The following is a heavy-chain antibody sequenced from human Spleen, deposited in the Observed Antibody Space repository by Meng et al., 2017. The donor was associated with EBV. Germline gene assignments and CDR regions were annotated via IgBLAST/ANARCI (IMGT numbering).Heavy chain of an antibody. CDR1: WFSLSTRGVV. Sequence: QIPLTELGPPLVKPTPTPTLTCTFSWFSLSTRGVVVGWIRQPPGKALEWLALIYWDDDTRYSPSLKSRLTITKDTSKNQVVLTMTNMDPVDTATYYCAHIIVARPVDSWGQGTLVTVSS. J-gene: IGHJ4*02. D-gene: IGHD6-6*01. CDR3: AHIIVARPVDS. V-gene: IGHV2-5*02. CDR2: IYWDDDT.